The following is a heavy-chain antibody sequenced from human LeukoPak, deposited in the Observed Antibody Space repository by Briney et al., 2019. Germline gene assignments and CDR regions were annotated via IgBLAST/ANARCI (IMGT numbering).Heavy chain of an antibody. Sequence: WASVKVSCKASGYTFTSYDINWVRQATGQGLEWMGWMNPNSGNTGYAQKFQGRVTMTRNTSISTAYMELNSLRAEDTAVYYCAKVGYSSGWYHPERYYFDYWGQGTLVTVSS. CDR3: AKVGYSSGWYHPERYYFDY. D-gene: IGHD6-19*01. J-gene: IGHJ4*02. CDR2: MNPNSGNT. CDR1: GYTFTSYD. V-gene: IGHV1-8*01.